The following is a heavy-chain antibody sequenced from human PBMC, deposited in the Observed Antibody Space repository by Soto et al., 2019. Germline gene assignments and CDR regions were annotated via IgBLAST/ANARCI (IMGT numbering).Heavy chain of an antibody. V-gene: IGHV3-73*01. CDR1: GFTFSGSA. CDR3: TRLSSSDYDFGWGPTYYYYGMDV. J-gene: IGHJ6*02. D-gene: IGHD3-3*01. Sequence: GGSLRLSCAASGFTFSGSAMHWVRQASGKGLEWVGRIRSKANSYATAYAASVKGRFTISRDDSKNTAYLQMNSLKTEDTAVYYCTRLSSSDYDFGWGPTYYYYGMDVWGQGTTVTVSS. CDR2: IRSKANSYAT.